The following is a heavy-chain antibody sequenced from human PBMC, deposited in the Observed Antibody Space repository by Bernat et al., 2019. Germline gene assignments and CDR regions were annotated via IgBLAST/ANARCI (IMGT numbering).Heavy chain of an antibody. CDR3: AREDSSGLDY. J-gene: IGHJ4*02. Sequence: QVQLVESGGGVVQPGRSLRLSCAASGFTFSSYGMHWVRQAPGKGLEWVAVISYDGSNKYYADSVKGRFTISRDNSKNTLYLQMNSLRAEDTAVYYCAREDSSGLDYWGQGTLVTVSS. V-gene: IGHV3-30*03. D-gene: IGHD6-19*01. CDR2: ISYDGSNK. CDR1: GFTFSSYG.